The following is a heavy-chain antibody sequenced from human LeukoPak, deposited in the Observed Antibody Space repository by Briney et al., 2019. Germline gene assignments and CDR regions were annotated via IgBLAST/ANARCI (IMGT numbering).Heavy chain of an antibody. Sequence: ASVKVSCKASGYTFTSYAMNWVRQAPGQGLEWMGWINTNTGNPTYAQGLTGRFVFSLDTSVSTAYLQISSLKAEDTAVYYCARGRMLPHLYPIDYWGQGTLVTVSS. V-gene: IGHV7-4-1*02. D-gene: IGHD2-8*01. CDR1: GYTFTSYA. CDR2: INTNTGNP. J-gene: IGHJ4*02. CDR3: ARGRMLPHLYPIDY.